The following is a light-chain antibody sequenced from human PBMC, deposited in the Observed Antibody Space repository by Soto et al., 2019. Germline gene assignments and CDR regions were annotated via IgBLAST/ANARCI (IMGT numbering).Light chain of an antibody. J-gene: IGLJ3*02. CDR2: EVS. Sequence: QSALTQPASVSESPGQSITISCTGTSSDVGGYNYVSWYQQHPGKAPKLMIYEVSNRPSGVSNRFSGSKSGNTASLIISGLQAEDEADYYCSSFTTSGTLVFGGGTKLTVL. CDR1: SSDVGGYNY. V-gene: IGLV2-14*01. CDR3: SSFTTSGTLV.